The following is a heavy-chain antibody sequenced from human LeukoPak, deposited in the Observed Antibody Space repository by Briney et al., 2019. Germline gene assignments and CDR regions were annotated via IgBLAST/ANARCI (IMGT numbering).Heavy chain of an antibody. V-gene: IGHV3-7*02. Sequence: GGSLRLSCVASGFIFRNYWMSWVRQAPGKGPEWVANINHDGGDKNYVDSVKGRFTISRDNAKSSLYLQMSSLRVEDTAVYYCAITGGPTVTAFDLWGQGILVTVSS. J-gene: IGHJ4*02. CDR2: INHDGGDK. CDR3: AITGGPTVTAFDL. CDR1: GFIFRNYW. D-gene: IGHD4-17*01.